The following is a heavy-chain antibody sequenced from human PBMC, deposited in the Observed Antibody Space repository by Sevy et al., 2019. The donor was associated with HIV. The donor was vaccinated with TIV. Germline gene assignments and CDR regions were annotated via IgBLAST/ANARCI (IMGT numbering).Heavy chain of an antibody. CDR3: TTYRNG. D-gene: IGHD1-26*01. V-gene: IGHV3-15*06. CDR2: IKRKAAGGTT. CDR1: GFTFKNAW. Sequence: GGSLRLSCAVSGFTFKNAWMSWVRQAPGKGLEWVGRIKRKAAGGTTYYAAPVKGRFTISRDDSKDTLYLEMNNLKTEDTAVYYGTTYRNGWGQGTLVTVSS. J-gene: IGHJ4*02.